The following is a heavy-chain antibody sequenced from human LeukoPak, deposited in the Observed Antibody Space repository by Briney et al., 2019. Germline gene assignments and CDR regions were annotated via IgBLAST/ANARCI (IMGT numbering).Heavy chain of an antibody. CDR3: ARDLQLGIRGDAFDI. D-gene: IGHD7-27*01. Sequence: GASVKVSCKASGYTFTSYYMHWVRQAPGQGLEWMGIINPSGGSTSYAQKFQGRVTMTRDTSTSTVYMELSRLRSDDTAVYYCARDLQLGIRGDAFDIWGQGTMVTVSS. J-gene: IGHJ3*02. V-gene: IGHV1-46*01. CDR1: GYTFTSYY. CDR2: INPSGGST.